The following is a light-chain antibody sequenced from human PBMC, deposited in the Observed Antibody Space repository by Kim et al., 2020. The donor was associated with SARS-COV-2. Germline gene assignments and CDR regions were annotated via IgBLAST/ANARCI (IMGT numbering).Light chain of an antibody. CDR1: QSVRSNY. V-gene: IGKV3-20*01. CDR2: TAS. Sequence: SPGERATHSCRASQSVRSNYLAWYQQKPGQAPRLLIYTASNRATGIPDRFSGSGSGTDFTLTISRLEPEDFAVYYCQQYCSSPRTFGQGTKVEIK. CDR3: QQYCSSPRT. J-gene: IGKJ1*01.